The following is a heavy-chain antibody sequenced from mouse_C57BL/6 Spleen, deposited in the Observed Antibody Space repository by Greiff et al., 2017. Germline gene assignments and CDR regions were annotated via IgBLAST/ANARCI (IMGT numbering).Heavy chain of an antibody. CDR1: GYTFTSYW. D-gene: IGHD2-10*02. V-gene: IGHV1-61*01. CDR3: ARREYGNYD. J-gene: IGHJ2*01. CDR2: IYPSDSET. Sequence: QVQLQQPGAELVRPGSSVKLSCKASGYTFTSYWMDWVKQRPGQGLEWIGNIYPSDSETHYNQKFKDKATLTVDKSSSTAYMQLSSLTSEDSAVYYCARREYGNYDWGQGTTLTVSS.